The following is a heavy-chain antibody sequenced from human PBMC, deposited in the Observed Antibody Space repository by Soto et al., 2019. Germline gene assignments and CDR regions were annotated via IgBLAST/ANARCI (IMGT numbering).Heavy chain of an antibody. CDR2: IYYSGST. V-gene: IGHV4-31*03. D-gene: IGHD6-13*01. Sequence: SETLSLTCTVSGGSISSGGYYWSWIRQHPGKGLEWIGYIYYSGSTYYKPSFKSRVTISVDTSKNQFSLKLSSVTAADMAVYYCARDSAAGTGDYDHWGQGILVTVSS. J-gene: IGHJ4*02. CDR1: GGSISSGGYY. CDR3: ARDSAAGTGDYDH.